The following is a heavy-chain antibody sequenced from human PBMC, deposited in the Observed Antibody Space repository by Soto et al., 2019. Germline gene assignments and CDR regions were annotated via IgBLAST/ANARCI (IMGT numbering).Heavy chain of an antibody. CDR1: GGSISSYY. CDR2: IYYSGST. J-gene: IGHJ6*02. CDR3: ARLGYYGSGQYYYYGMDV. Sequence: PSETLSLTCTVSGGSISSYYWSWIRQPPGKGLEWIGYIYYSGSTYYNPSLESRVTISVDTSKNQFSLRLSSVTAADTAVYYCARLGYYGSGQYYYYGMDVWGQGTTVTVSS. D-gene: IGHD3-10*01. V-gene: IGHV4-59*04.